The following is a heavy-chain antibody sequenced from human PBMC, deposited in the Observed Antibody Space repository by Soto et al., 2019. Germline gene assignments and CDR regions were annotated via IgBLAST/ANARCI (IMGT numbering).Heavy chain of an antibody. CDR3: ARELNGDYYYYMDV. J-gene: IGHJ6*03. CDR1: GGSISSYY. CDR2: IYYSGST. D-gene: IGHD1-1*01. V-gene: IGHV4-59*01. Sequence: SETLSLTCTVSGGSISSYYWSWIRQPPGKGLEWIGYIYYSGSTNYNPSLKSRVTISVDTSKNQFSLKLSSVTAADTAVYYCARELNGDYYYYMDVWGKGTTVTVSS.